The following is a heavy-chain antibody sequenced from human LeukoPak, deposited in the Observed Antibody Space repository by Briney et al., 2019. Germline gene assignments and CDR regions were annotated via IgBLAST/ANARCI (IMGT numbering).Heavy chain of an antibody. J-gene: IGHJ4*02. Sequence: SQTLSLTCTVSGGSLSSGSYYWSWIRQPAGNGLEWNGRIYTSGSTNYNPSLKSRVSISVDTSKNQSSLKLSSVTAADTAVYYCARARLYSSGWYHFDYWGQGTLVTVSS. CDR3: ARARLYSSGWYHFDY. CDR1: GGSLSSGSYY. CDR2: IYTSGST. D-gene: IGHD6-19*01. V-gene: IGHV4-61*02.